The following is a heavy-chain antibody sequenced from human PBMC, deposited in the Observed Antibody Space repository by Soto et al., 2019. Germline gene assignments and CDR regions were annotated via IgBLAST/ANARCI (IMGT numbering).Heavy chain of an antibody. Sequence: GGSLRLSCAASGFTFDDYAMHWVRQAPGKGLEWVSLISGDGGSTYYGDSVKGRFTISRDNSKNSLYLQMNGLRTEDTALYYCAKDMSSGWYLLDYWGQGTLVTVSS. CDR2: ISGDGGST. D-gene: IGHD6-19*01. CDR3: AKDMSSGWYLLDY. V-gene: IGHV3-43*02. J-gene: IGHJ4*02. CDR1: GFTFDDYA.